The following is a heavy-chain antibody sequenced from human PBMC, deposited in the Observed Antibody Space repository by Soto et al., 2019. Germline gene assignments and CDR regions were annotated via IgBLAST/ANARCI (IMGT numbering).Heavy chain of an antibody. CDR1: GGSFSGYY. D-gene: IGHD2-15*01. V-gene: IGHV4-34*01. CDR2: INHSGST. CDR3: ARRQRVVVAAPINWFDP. Sequence: KTSETLSLTCAVYGGSFSGYYWSWIRQPPGKGLEWIGEINHSGSTNYNPSLKSRVTISVDTSKNQFSLKLSSVTAADTAVYYCARRQRVVVAAPINWFDPWGQGTLVTVSS. J-gene: IGHJ5*02.